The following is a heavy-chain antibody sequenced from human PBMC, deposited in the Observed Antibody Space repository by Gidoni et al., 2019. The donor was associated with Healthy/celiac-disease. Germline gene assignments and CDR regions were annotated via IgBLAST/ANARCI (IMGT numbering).Heavy chain of an antibody. CDR3: AKVDILRTFDP. CDR1: GFTFSSHA. CDR2: ISGSGGST. J-gene: IGHJ5*02. V-gene: IGHV3-23*01. D-gene: IGHD1-26*01. Sequence: EVQLLESGGGLVQPGESLRLSCADSGFTFSSHAMNWVRLAPGQGLEWVSAISGSGGSTYYADSVKGRFTISRDNSKKTLYLQMNSLRAEDTAVYYCAKVDILRTFDPWGQGTLVTVSS.